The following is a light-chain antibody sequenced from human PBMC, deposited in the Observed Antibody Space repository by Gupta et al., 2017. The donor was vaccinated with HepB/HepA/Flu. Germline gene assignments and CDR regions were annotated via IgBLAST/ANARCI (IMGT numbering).Light chain of an antibody. CDR2: DDS. J-gene: IGLJ1*01. CDR3: QVWDSSNDLYV. CDR1: KVRSKS. V-gene: IGLV3-21*03. Sequence: SYVLTQPPSMSVAPRKTATITCGGNKVRSKSVHWYQQKPGQAPVLVVYDDSDRPSGIPERFSGSNSGNTATLTISRVEAGDEADYYCQVWDSSNDLYVFGTGTKVTVL.